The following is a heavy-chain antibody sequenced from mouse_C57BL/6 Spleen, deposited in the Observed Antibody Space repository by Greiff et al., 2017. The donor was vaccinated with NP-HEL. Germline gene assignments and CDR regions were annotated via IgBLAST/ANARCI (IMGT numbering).Heavy chain of an antibody. J-gene: IGHJ3*01. D-gene: IGHD3-2*02. CDR1: GYAFSSSW. CDR2: IYPGDGDT. Sequence: VKLMESGPELVKPGASVKISCKASGYAFSSSWMNWVKQRPGKGLEWIGRIYPGDGDTNYNGKFKGKATLTADKSSSTAYMQLSSLTSEDSAVYFCARDSSGYAFAYWGQGTLVTVSA. CDR3: ARDSSGYAFAY. V-gene: IGHV1-82*01.